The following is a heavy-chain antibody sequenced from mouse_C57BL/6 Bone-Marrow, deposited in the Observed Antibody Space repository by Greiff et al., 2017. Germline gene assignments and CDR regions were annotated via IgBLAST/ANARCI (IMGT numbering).Heavy chain of an antibody. CDR1: GYTFTSYW. V-gene: IGHV1-50*01. Sequence: VQLQQPGAELVKPGASVKLSCKASGYTFTSYWMQWVKQRPGQGLEWIGEIDPSDSYTNYNQKFKGKATLTVDTSSSTAYMQLSSLTSEDSAVYYCVSLGHWGQGTTLTVSS. J-gene: IGHJ2*01. CDR2: IDPSDSYT. CDR3: VSLGH.